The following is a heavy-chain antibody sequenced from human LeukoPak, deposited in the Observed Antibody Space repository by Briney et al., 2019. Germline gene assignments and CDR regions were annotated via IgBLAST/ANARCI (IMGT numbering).Heavy chain of an antibody. J-gene: IGHJ4*02. V-gene: IGHV3-43*02. CDR1: GFNFDDYG. CDR2: ISGDASTT. D-gene: IGHD2-2*01. CDR3: AKTYCSTTRCLSWGNDY. Sequence: GGSLRLSCVASGFNFDDYGIHWVRQAPGKGLERVSPISGDASTTYYADSVRGRFTISRDTSRNTLYLQMNSLRAEDTAIYYCAKTYCSTTRCLSWGNDYWGQGTLVTVSS.